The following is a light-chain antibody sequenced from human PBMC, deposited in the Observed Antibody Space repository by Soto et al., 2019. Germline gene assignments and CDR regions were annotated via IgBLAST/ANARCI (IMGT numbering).Light chain of an antibody. J-gene: IGKJ1*01. V-gene: IGKV3-20*01. CDR3: QQYGSSPWT. Sequence: EIVLTQSPVTLSLSPGERATLSCRASQSVSSSYLAWYQQKPGQAPRLLIYGTSSRATGIPDRFSGSGSGTDFTLTINRLEPEDFAVYYCQQYGSSPWTFGQGTKVEIK. CDR1: QSVSSSY. CDR2: GTS.